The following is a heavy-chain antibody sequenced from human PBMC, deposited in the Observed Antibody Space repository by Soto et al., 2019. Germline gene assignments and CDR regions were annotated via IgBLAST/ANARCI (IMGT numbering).Heavy chain of an antibody. V-gene: IGHV1-69*13. J-gene: IGHJ6*02. D-gene: IGHD6-19*01. Sequence: SVKVSCKASGGTFSSYAISWVRQAPGQGLEWMGGIIPIFGTANYAQKFQGRVTITADESTSTAYMELSSLRSEDTAVYYCARRAVAGQPSYYYGMDVWGQGTTVTVSS. CDR1: GGTFSSYA. CDR2: IIPIFGTA. CDR3: ARRAVAGQPSYYYGMDV.